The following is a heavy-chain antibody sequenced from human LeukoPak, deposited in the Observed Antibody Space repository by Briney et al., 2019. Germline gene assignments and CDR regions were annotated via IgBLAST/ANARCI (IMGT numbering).Heavy chain of an antibody. CDR1: GFTFNSYW. Sequence: PGGSLRLSCAASGFTFNSYWMSWVRQAPGKGLEWVANIKQDGSEKYYVDSVKGRFTISRDNAKNSVYLQMNSLRAEDTAANYCARQLGGSGSYWGQGTLVTVSS. CDR2: IKQDGSEK. V-gene: IGHV3-7*01. CDR3: ARQLGGSGSY. J-gene: IGHJ4*02. D-gene: IGHD3-10*01.